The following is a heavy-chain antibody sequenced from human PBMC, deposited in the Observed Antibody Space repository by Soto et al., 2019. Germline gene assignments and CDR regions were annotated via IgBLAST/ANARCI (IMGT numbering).Heavy chain of an antibody. J-gene: IGHJ6*02. CDR2: INSDGSST. CDR3: ARELYYYDRWYYYGMDV. Sequence: EVQLVESGGGLVQPGGSLRLSCAASGFTFSSYWMHWVRQAPVKGLVWVARINSDGSSTSYADSVKGRFTISRDNAKHTLYLQMNSLRAEDTAVYYCARELYYYDRWYYYGMDVWGQGTTVTVSS. V-gene: IGHV3-74*01. D-gene: IGHD3-22*01. CDR1: GFTFSSYW.